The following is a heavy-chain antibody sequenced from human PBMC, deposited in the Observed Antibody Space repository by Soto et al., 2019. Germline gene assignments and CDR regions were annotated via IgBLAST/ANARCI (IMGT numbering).Heavy chain of an antibody. CDR3: ARGKYQLLDYYYYGMDV. V-gene: IGHV3-33*01. J-gene: IGHJ6*02. Sequence: QVQLVESGGGVVQPGRSLRLSCAASGFPFSRYGMHWVRQAPGKGLEWVAVIWYDGSNNYYADSVKGRFTISRDNSKNTRYLQMNSLRAEDTAVYYCARGKYQLLDYYYYGMDVWGHGTTVTVSS. CDR1: GFPFSRYG. D-gene: IGHD2-2*01. CDR2: IWYDGSNN.